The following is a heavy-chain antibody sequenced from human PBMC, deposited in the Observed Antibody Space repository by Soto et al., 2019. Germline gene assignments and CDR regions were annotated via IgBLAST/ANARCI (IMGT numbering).Heavy chain of an antibody. Sequence: EVQLVESGGGLVKPGESLRLSCAASGFTFSSYTMNWVRQAPGKGLEWVSSINSRSSDIYYADSLKGRFTISRDNAKNSRYLQMNSLTAEDTAVYYCARVAMVNYYFYYYMDVWGKGTTVTVSS. V-gene: IGHV3-21*06. CDR2: INSRSSDI. CDR3: ARVAMVNYYFYYYMDV. J-gene: IGHJ6*03. CDR1: GFTFSSYT. D-gene: IGHD5-18*01.